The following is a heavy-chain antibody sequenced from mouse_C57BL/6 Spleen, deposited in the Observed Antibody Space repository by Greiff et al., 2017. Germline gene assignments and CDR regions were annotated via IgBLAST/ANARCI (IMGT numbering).Heavy chain of an antibody. D-gene: IGHD1-1*01. CDR1: GYTFTSYW. J-gene: IGHJ1*03. V-gene: IGHV1-52*01. Sequence: QVQLQQPGAELVRPGSSVKLSCKASGYTFTSYWMHWVKQRPIQGLEWIGNIDPSDSATHYNQKFKDKATLTVDKSSSTAYMQLSSLTSEDSAVYYCAIDYGSSYDPAFDVWGTGTTVTVSS. CDR2: IDPSDSAT. CDR3: AIDYGSSYDPAFDV.